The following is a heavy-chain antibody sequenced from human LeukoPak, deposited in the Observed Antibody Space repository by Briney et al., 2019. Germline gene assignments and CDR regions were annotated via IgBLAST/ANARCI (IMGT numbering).Heavy chain of an antibody. V-gene: IGHV4-59*01. D-gene: IGHD6-13*01. CDR1: GGSISSYY. CDR2: IYYSGST. Sequence: SETLSLTCTVSGGSISSYYWSWIRQPPGKGLEWIGYIYYSGSTNYNPSLKSRVTISVDTSKNQFSLKLSSVTAADTAVYYCARVVSSWTYYYYYYMDVWGKGTTVTISS. J-gene: IGHJ6*03. CDR3: ARVVSSWTYYYYYYMDV.